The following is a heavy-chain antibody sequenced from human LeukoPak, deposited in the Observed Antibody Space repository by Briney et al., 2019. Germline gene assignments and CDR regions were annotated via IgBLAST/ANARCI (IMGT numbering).Heavy chain of an antibody. Sequence: GGSLRLSCAASGFTFSSYAMSWVRQAPGKGLEWVSAISGSGGSTYYADSVKGRFTISRDNSNNTLYLQMNSLRAEDTAVYYCAKTDSGGSYFRFDYWGQGTLVAVSS. CDR2: ISGSGGST. J-gene: IGHJ4*02. CDR1: GFTFSSYA. CDR3: AKTDSGGSYFRFDY. D-gene: IGHD3-22*01. V-gene: IGHV3-23*01.